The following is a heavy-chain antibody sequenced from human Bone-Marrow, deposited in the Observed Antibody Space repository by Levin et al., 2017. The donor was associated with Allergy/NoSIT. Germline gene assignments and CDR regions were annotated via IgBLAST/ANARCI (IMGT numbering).Heavy chain of an antibody. CDR3: ASPGRYSSGWYDLGDY. D-gene: IGHD6-19*01. V-gene: IGHV1-8*01. J-gene: IGHJ4*02. CDR2: MNPNSGNT. CDR1: GYTFTSYD. Sequence: ASVKVSCKASGYTFTSYDINWVRQATGQGLEWMGWMNPNSGNTGYAQKFQGRVTMTRNTSISTAYMELSSLRSEDTAVYYCASPGRYSSGWYDLGDYWGQGTLVTVSS.